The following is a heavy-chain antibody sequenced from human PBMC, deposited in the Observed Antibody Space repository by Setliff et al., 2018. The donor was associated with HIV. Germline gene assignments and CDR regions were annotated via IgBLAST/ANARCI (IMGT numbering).Heavy chain of an antibody. D-gene: IGHD2-15*01. J-gene: IGHJ3*02. CDR3: ARVYRVESAFDI. CDR1: GGSIRSH. V-gene: IGHV4-59*11. Sequence: SETLSLTCSVSGGSIRSHWSWIRQPPGKGLEWVGYIHYSGSTKYNSSLKRRVTMSIDTSKNQFSLKLSSATAADTAMYYCARVYRVESAFDIWGQGAMVTVSS. CDR2: IHYSGST.